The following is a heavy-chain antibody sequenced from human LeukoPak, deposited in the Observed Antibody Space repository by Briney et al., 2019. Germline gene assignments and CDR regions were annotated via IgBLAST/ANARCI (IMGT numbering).Heavy chain of an antibody. D-gene: IGHD1-1*01. CDR3: ARRAKLYDAFDI. Sequence: SQTLSLTCTVSGGSISSGGSIGSFYWSWIRQPAGKGLEWIGRIDAGGSTNYNPSLKSRVTISVDTSKNQFSLKLSSVTAADTAVYCCARRAKLYDAFDIWGRGTMVTVSS. J-gene: IGHJ3*02. CDR1: GGSISSGGSIGSFY. V-gene: IGHV4-61*02. CDR2: IDAGGST.